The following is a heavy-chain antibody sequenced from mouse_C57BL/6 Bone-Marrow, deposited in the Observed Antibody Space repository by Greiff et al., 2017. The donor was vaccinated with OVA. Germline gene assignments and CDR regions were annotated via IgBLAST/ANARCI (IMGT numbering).Heavy chain of an antibody. CDR2: SRNKANDYTT. V-gene: IGHV7-1*01. J-gene: IGHJ1*03. CDR1: GFTFSDFY. D-gene: IGHD1-1*02. CDR3: AREYYGYWYFDV. Sequence: EVMLVESGGGLVQSGRSLRLSCATSGFTFSDFYMEWVRQAPGKGLEWIAASRNKANDYTTEYSASVKGRFIVSRDTSQSILYLQMNALRAEDTASYYCAREYYGYWYFDVWGTGTTVTVSS.